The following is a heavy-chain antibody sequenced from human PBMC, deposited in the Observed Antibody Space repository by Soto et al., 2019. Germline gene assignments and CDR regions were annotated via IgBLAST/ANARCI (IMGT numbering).Heavy chain of an antibody. CDR3: ARDGDDGGNAGIFDY. Sequence: QVQLVESGGGVVQPGRSLRLSCAASGFTFSSYAMHWVRQAPGKGLEWVAVISYDGSNKYYADSVKGRFTISGDNSKNTLYLQMNSLRAEDTAVYYCARDGDDGGNAGIFDYWGQRTLVTVSS. CDR1: GFTFSSYA. D-gene: IGHD4-17*01. V-gene: IGHV3-30-3*01. CDR2: ISYDGSNK. J-gene: IGHJ4*02.